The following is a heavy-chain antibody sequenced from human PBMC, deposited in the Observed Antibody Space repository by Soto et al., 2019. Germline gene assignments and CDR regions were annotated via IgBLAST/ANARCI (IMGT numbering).Heavy chain of an antibody. CDR1: GFALSGYA. CDR3: ARRARPDFYYMDV. CDR2: ISSSGVGT. Sequence: GGSLRLSCAASGFALSGYAMDWVRQAPGKGLEYVSGISSSGVGTYYANSVQGRFTISRDNSKNTVYLQMGSLRPEDMAVYYCARRARPDFYYMDVWGKGTTVTVSS. D-gene: IGHD6-6*01. V-gene: IGHV3-64*01. J-gene: IGHJ6*03.